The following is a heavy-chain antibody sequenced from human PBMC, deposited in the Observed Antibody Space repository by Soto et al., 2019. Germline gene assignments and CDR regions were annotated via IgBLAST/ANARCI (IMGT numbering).Heavy chain of an antibody. CDR1: GFTFSSYA. CDR2: LSGGGGTT. J-gene: IGHJ3*02. Sequence: GGSLRLSCAASGFTFSSYAMSWVRQAPGKGLEWVSALSGGGGTTYYADSVKGRFTITRDNSKNTLYLQMNSLRAEDTAVYYCAREEGASGSYSMDAFDIWGQGTMVTVSS. CDR3: AREEGASGSYSMDAFDI. D-gene: IGHD3-10*01. V-gene: IGHV3-23*01.